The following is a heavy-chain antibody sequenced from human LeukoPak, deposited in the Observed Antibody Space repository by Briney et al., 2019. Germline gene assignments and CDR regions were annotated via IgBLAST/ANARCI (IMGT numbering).Heavy chain of an antibody. CDR1: GFTFTYYG. CDR3: AKDYDILTGYGILDH. V-gene: IGHV3-23*01. D-gene: IGHD3-9*01. Sequence: GGSLRLSCGASGFTFTYYGMHWVRQAPGKGLEWVSAISGSGGSTYYADSVKGRFTISRDNSKNTLYLQMNSLRAEDTAVYYCAKDYDILTGYGILDHWGQGTLVTVSS. J-gene: IGHJ4*02. CDR2: ISGSGGST.